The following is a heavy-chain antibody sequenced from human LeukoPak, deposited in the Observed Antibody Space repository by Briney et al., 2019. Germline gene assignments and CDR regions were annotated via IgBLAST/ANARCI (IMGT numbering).Heavy chain of an antibody. CDR1: GGSIRSYY. J-gene: IGHJ5*02. CDR3: AREGGDPRWLDP. V-gene: IGHV4-4*07. Sequence: SETLSLTCTVSGGSIRSYYWTWIRQSAGKGLEWIGRINTSGSTNYNPSLRSRVTMSVNTSKNQFSLNLTSVTAADTAVYSCAREGGDPRWLDPWGQGTLVTVSS. D-gene: IGHD6-25*01. CDR2: INTSGST.